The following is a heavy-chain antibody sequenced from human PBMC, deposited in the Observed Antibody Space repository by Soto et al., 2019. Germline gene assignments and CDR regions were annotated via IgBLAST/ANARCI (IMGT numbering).Heavy chain of an antibody. V-gene: IGHV3-23*01. CDR2: ISGSGGST. CDR3: AKVRESRFLEWLGAFDI. Sequence: GGSLRLSCVASGFTFSSYAMSWVRQAPGKGLEWVSAISGSGGSTYYADSVKGRFTISRDNSKNTLYLQMNSLRAEDTAVYYCAKVRESRFLEWLGAFDIWGQGTMVTVSS. D-gene: IGHD3-3*01. J-gene: IGHJ3*02. CDR1: GFTFSSYA.